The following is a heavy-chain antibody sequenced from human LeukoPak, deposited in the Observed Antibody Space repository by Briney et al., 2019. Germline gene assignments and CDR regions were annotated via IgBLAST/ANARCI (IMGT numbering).Heavy chain of an antibody. CDR3: ARVVPVYAGRYRGGMDV. Sequence: PGGSLRLSCAASGFTFINYWMTWVRQGPGRGLEWVANVKHDGSEKNYVGSVKGRFTISRDNAKNSLYLQMNSLRAEDTGVYYCARVVPVYAGRYRGGMDVWGQGTTVTVSS. V-gene: IGHV3-7*01. CDR1: GFTFINYW. CDR2: VKHDGSEK. J-gene: IGHJ6*02. D-gene: IGHD5/OR15-5a*01.